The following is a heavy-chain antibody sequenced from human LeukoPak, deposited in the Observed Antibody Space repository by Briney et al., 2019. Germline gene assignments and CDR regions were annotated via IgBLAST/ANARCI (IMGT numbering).Heavy chain of an antibody. Sequence: SETLSLTCTVSGGSISSSSYYWGWIRQPPGKGLEWIGSIYYSGSTYYNPSLKSRVTISVDTSKNQFSLKLSSVTAADMAVYYCARGLSLDASDIWGQGTMVTVSS. V-gene: IGHV4-39*07. CDR1: GGSISSSSYY. J-gene: IGHJ3*02. CDR2: IYYSGST. CDR3: ARGLSLDASDI.